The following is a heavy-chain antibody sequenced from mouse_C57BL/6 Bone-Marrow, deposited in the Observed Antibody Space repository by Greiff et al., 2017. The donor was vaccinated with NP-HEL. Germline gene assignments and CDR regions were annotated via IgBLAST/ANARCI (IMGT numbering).Heavy chain of an antibody. J-gene: IGHJ2*01. Sequence: VQLQQSGAELARPGASVKLSCKASGYTFTSYGISWVKQRTGQGLEWIGEIYPRSGNTYYNEKFKGKATLTADKSSSTAYMELRSLTSEDSAVYFCARRGRGSSYAYFDYWGQGTTLTVSS. CDR2: IYPRSGNT. CDR1: GYTFTSYG. V-gene: IGHV1-81*01. D-gene: IGHD1-1*01. CDR3: ARRGRGSSYAYFDY.